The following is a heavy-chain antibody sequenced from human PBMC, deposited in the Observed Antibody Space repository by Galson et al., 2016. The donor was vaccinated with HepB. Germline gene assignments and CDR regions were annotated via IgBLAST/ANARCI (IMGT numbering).Heavy chain of an antibody. J-gene: IGHJ4*02. Sequence: ETLSLTCSVSGGSIGSNNYYWGWIRQPPGKGLEWIGSIYYSGRTFYNPSLQSRVTISVDTSKNQFSLSLNSVTAADTAVYYCARHEPSFCSSAICYPYYFDYWGQGTRVTVSS. CDR3: ARHEPSFCSSAICYPYYFDY. CDR1: GGSIGSNNYY. CDR2: IYYSGRT. D-gene: IGHD2-2*01. V-gene: IGHV4-39*01.